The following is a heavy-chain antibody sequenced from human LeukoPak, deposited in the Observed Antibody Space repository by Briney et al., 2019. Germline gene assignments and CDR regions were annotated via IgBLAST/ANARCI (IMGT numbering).Heavy chain of an antibody. CDR2: IYTSGST. D-gene: IGHD3-22*01. V-gene: IGHV4-61*02. Sequence: SETLSLTCTVSGGSFSSGSYYWSWIRQPAGKGLEWIGRIYTSGSTNYNPSLKSRVTISVDTSKNQFSLKLSSVTAADTAVYYCARDDSSGYPVFDYWGQGTLVTVSS. J-gene: IGHJ4*02. CDR3: ARDDSSGYPVFDY. CDR1: GGSFSSGSYY.